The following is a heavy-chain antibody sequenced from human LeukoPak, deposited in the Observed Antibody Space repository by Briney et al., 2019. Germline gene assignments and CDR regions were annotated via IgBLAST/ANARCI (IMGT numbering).Heavy chain of an antibody. Sequence: PSDTLSPTRAVDAGSFSGSYWSSIRQPPGEGMEWNGEIHHSGPTTYHPSLKSRVTISVDTSKNQFSLKLSSVTAADTAVYYCARDGARLLGYCSSTSCHYFDYWGQGTLVTVSS. J-gene: IGHJ4*02. V-gene: IGHV4-34*01. D-gene: IGHD2-2*01. CDR1: AGSFSGSY. CDR2: IHHSGPT. CDR3: ARDGARLLGYCSSTSCHYFDY.